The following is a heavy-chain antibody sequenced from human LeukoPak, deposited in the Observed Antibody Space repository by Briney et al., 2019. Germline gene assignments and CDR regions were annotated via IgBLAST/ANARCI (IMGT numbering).Heavy chain of an antibody. J-gene: IGHJ3*02. Sequence: SETLSLTCSVSSGSINNYYWNWIRQPPGKGLEWIGYIYYSGSTNYNPSLKSRVTISVDTSKNQFSLKLSSVTAADTAVYYCARRTMTTVTTIAFDIWGQGTMVTVSS. CDR2: IYYSGST. CDR3: ARRTMTTVTTIAFDI. V-gene: IGHV4-59*08. D-gene: IGHD4-17*01. CDR1: SGSINNYY.